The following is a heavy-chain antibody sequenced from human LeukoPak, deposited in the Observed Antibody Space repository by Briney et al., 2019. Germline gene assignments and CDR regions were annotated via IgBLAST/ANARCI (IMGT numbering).Heavy chain of an antibody. J-gene: IGHJ4*02. D-gene: IGHD3-16*01. CDR3: AKLATSDTGETY. CDR1: VYTFTINH. V-gene: IGHV1-46*01. Sequence: GASVKVSCKASVYTFTINHIHWVRQAPGQRLEWMGVINPSGDSTTYAQNFQGRVTMTRDTSTSTVYMELRSLRSEDTAIYYCAKLATSDTGETYWGQGTLVTVSS. CDR2: INPSGDST.